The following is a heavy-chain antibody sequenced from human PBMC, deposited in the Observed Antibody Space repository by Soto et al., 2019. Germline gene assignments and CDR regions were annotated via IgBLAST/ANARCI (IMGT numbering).Heavy chain of an antibody. CDR1: GFTFDDYA. CDR2: ISWNSGSI. J-gene: IGHJ4*02. D-gene: IGHD3-3*01. V-gene: IGHV3-9*01. Sequence: PGGSLRLSCAASGFTFDDYAMHWVRQAPGKGLEWVSGISWNSGSIGYADSVKGRFTISRDNAKNSLYLQMNSLRAEDTALYYCAKQVGSSEEGFLYDYWGQGTLVTVSS. CDR3: AKQVGSSEEGFLYDY.